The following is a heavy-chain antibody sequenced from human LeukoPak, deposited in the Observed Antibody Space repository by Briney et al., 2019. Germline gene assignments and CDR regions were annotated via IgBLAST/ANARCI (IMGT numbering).Heavy chain of an antibody. V-gene: IGHV1-69*13. J-gene: IGHJ4*02. D-gene: IGHD3-22*01. Sequence: VKVSCKASGGTFSSYAISWVRQAPGQGLEWMGGIIPIFGTANYAQKFQGRVTITADKSTSTAYMELSSLRSEDTAVYYCARDQYYYDSSGSDYWGQGTLVTVSS. CDR2: IIPIFGTA. CDR3: ARDQYYYDSSGSDY. CDR1: GGTFSSYA.